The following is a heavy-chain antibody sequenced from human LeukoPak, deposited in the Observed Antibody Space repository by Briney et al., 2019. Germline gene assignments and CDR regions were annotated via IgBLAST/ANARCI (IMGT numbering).Heavy chain of an antibody. CDR3: ARQHPNYYDSSGYYPDAFDI. V-gene: IGHV5-51*01. J-gene: IGHJ3*02. CDR2: IYPDDSDT. Sequence: GESLKISCKGSGYSFTSYWIGWMRQMPGKGLEWMGIIYPDDSDTRYSPSFQGQVTISADKSISTAYLQWSSLKASDTAMYYCARQHPNYYDSSGYYPDAFDIWGQGTMVTVSS. CDR1: GYSFTSYW. D-gene: IGHD3-22*01.